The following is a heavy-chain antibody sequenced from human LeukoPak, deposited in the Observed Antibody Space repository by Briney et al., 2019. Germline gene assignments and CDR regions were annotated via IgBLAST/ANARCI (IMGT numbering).Heavy chain of an antibody. CDR3: ARNIVVVPAAYYYYYYGMDV. Sequence: SVKVSCKASGGTFSSYAISWVRQAPGQGLEWRGGIIPIFGTANYAQKFQGRVTITADESTSTAYMELSSLRSEDTAVYYCARNIVVVPAAYYYYYYGMDVWGQGTTVTVSS. V-gene: IGHV1-69*13. D-gene: IGHD2-2*01. J-gene: IGHJ6*02. CDR1: GGTFSSYA. CDR2: IIPIFGTA.